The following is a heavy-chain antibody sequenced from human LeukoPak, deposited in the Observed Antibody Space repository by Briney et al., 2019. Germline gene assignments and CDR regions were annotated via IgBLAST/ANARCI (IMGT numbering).Heavy chain of an antibody. V-gene: IGHV1-2*02. CDR3: ARATKVVSGQAARFDP. D-gene: IGHD5/OR15-5a*01. Sequence: ASVRVSCKASGYTFTGYYIYWVRQAPGQGLEWMGWINSDSGGTNSAQKFQGRVTMTRDTSISTANMELSSLTSDDTAVYYCARATKVVSGQAARFDPWGQGTLVTVSS. CDR2: INSDSGGT. CDR1: GYTFTGYY. J-gene: IGHJ5*02.